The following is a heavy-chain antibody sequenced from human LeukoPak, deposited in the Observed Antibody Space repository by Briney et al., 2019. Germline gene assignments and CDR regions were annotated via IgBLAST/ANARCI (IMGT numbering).Heavy chain of an antibody. J-gene: IGHJ5*02. V-gene: IGHV1-69*13. CDR3: ASGGVVVPADIGNWFDP. CDR2: IIPIFGTA. CDR1: GGTFSSYA. Sequence: ASVKVSCKASGGTFSSYAISWVRQAPGQGLEWMGGIIPIFGTANYAQKFQGRVTITADESTSTAYMELSSLRSEDTAVYYCASGGVVVPADIGNWFDPWGQGTLVTVSS. D-gene: IGHD2-2*02.